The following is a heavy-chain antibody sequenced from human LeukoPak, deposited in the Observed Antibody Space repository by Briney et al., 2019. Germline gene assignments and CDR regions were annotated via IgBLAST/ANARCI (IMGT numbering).Heavy chain of an antibody. D-gene: IGHD6-13*01. V-gene: IGHV3-21*01. CDR2: ISSSSGHI. CDR1: GFTFSSYS. CDR3: AGKYSSSWWVDY. Sequence: PGGSLRLSCAASGFTFSSYSMNWVRQAPGKGLEWVSSISSSSGHIYYADSVKGRFTISRDNAKNSLYLQMNSLRAEDTALYYCAGKYSSSWWVDYWGQGTLLTVSS. J-gene: IGHJ4*02.